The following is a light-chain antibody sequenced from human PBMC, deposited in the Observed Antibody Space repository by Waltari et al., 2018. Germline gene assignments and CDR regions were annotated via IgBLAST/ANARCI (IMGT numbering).Light chain of an antibody. V-gene: IGKV3-11*01. CDR3: QERSNWPGGA. Sequence: EIVLTQSPATLSLSPGERATLSCRASQSIRTYLAWYQHRPCQAPRLLIYDASNRATDIPARFSGSGSGTDFTLTISSLQPEDFAVYYCQERSNWPGGAFGGGTTVEI. CDR1: QSIRTY. J-gene: IGKJ4*01. CDR2: DAS.